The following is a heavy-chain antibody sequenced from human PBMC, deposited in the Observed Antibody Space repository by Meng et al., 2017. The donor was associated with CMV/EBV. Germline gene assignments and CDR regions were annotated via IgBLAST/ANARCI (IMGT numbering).Heavy chain of an antibody. J-gene: IGHJ6*02. V-gene: IGHV3-11*01. CDR2: ISSSGSTI. CDR1: GFTFSDYY. CDR3: ARDKSEYYYYYGMDV. Sequence: GGSLRLSCAASGFTFSDYYMSWIRQAPGKGLEWVSYISSSGSTIYYADSVKGRFTISRDNAKNSLYLQMNSLRAEDTAVYYCARDKSEYYYYYGMDVWGRGTTVTVSS. D-gene: IGHD6-6*01.